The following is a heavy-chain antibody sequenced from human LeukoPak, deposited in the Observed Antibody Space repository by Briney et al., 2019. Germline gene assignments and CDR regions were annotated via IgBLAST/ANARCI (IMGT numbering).Heavy chain of an antibody. J-gene: IGHJ3*02. Sequence: ASVKVSCKASGYTFTGYYIHWVRQAPGQGLEWMGWINTNTGNPTYAQGFTGRFVFSLDTSVSTAYLQISSLKAEDTAVYYCAGLGQLGADIWGQGTMVTVSS. CDR2: INTNTGNP. CDR3: AGLGQLGADI. V-gene: IGHV7-4-1*02. CDR1: GYTFTGYY. D-gene: IGHD1-1*01.